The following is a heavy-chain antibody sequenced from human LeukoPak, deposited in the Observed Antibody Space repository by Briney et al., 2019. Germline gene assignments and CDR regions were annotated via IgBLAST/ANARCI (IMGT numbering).Heavy chain of an antibody. D-gene: IGHD3-22*01. Sequence: GGSLRLSCVASGFTFSDRYMDWVRQAPGKGLEWVGRIRNKARGYTTEYAASVKGRFTISRDNAKNSLYLQMNSLRAEDTAVYYCARDPGAYYYDSSGAQDWGQGTLVTVSS. CDR1: GFTFSDRY. CDR2: IRNKARGYTT. J-gene: IGHJ4*02. CDR3: ARDPGAYYYDSSGAQD. V-gene: IGHV3-72*01.